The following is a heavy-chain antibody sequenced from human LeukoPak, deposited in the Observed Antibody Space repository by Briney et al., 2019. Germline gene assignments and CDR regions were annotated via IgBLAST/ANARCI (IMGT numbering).Heavy chain of an antibody. CDR2: IYPGDSDT. J-gene: IGHJ4*01. D-gene: IGHD6-13*01. V-gene: IGHV5-51*01. CDR1: GYSYPTYW. CDR3: ARAGGPYSNSDY. Sequence: GESLKISCKGSGYSYPTYWIGWVRQMPGRGLEWMGIIYPGDSDTRYSPSFQGQVTISVDKSISTAYLQWSSPKASDTAMYYCARAGGPYSNSDYWGQGALVTVSS.